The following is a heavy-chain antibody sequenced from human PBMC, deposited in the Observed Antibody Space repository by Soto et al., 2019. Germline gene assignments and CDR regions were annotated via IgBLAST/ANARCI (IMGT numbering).Heavy chain of an antibody. CDR1: GDSVSSNTAT. V-gene: IGHV6-1*01. J-gene: IGHJ4*02. D-gene: IGHD6-19*01. CDR3: ARGVAGSGFDL. CDR2: TYYRSNWRH. Sequence: PSQTLSLTCAISGDSVSSNTATWNWIRSSPSRGLEWLGRTYYRSNWRHDYAVSVKSRITVNPDTSMNHFSLQLNSVTPDDTAVYYYARGVAGSGFDLWGQGTLVTVSS.